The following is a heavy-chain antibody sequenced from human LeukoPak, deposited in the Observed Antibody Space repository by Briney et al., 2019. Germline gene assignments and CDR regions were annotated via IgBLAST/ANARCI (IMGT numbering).Heavy chain of an antibody. V-gene: IGHV3-30*04. CDR3: AKTLTPVVAAAYFDY. J-gene: IGHJ4*02. D-gene: IGHD2-15*01. Sequence: QPGRSLRLSCAASGFTFSSYAMHWVRQAPGKGLEWVTIISYDGSNKYYADSVKGRFTISRDNSKNTLYLQMNSLRAEDMAVYYCAKTLTPVVAAAYFDYWGQGTLVTVSS. CDR1: GFTFSSYA. CDR2: ISYDGSNK.